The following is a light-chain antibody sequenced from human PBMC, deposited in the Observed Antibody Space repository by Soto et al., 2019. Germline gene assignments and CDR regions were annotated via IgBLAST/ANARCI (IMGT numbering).Light chain of an antibody. CDR2: GNN. V-gene: IGLV1-40*01. J-gene: IGLJ3*02. Sequence: QSVLTQPPSVSGAPGQRVTISCTGSSSNIGAGYAVHWYQQLPGTAPKLLIYGNNNRPSGVPDRFSGSKSGTSAFLAITGLQAEDEADYYCQSYDSSLSGWMFGGGTKLTVL. CDR1: SSNIGAGYA. CDR3: QSYDSSLSGWM.